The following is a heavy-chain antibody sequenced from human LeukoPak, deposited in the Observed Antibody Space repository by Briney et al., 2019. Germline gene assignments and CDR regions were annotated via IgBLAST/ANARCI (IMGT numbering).Heavy chain of an antibody. CDR2: INHSGST. CDR1: GGSFSGYY. CDR3: ARHDPFEYSSPTSYFDY. V-gene: IGHV4-34*01. Sequence: SETLSLTCAVYGGSFSGYYWSWIRQPPGKGLEWIGEINHSGSTNYNPSLKSRVTISVDTSKNQFSLKLSSVTAADTAVYYCARHDPFEYSSPTSYFDYWGQGALVTVSS. J-gene: IGHJ4*02. D-gene: IGHD6-6*01.